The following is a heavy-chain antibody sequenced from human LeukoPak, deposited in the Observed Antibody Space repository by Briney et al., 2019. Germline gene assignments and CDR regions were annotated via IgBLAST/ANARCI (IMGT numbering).Heavy chain of an antibody. CDR2: INHSGST. Sequence: SETLSLTCAVYGGSFSGYYWSWIRQPPGKGLEWIGEINHSGSTYYNPSLKSRVTISVDRPKNQFSLKLSSVTAADTAVYYCARAATAAPYYYGMDVWGQGTTVTVSS. CDR1: GGSFSGYY. CDR3: ARAATAAPYYYGMDV. J-gene: IGHJ6*02. D-gene: IGHD5-18*01. V-gene: IGHV4-34*01.